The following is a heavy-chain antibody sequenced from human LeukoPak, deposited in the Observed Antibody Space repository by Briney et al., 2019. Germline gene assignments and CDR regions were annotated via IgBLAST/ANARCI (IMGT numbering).Heavy chain of an antibody. CDR2: INHSGST. J-gene: IGHJ4*02. V-gene: IGHV4-34*01. CDR3: ARGPKFNYYGSGSHLYY. D-gene: IGHD3-10*01. CDR1: GGSFSGYY. Sequence: PSETLSLTCAVYGGSFSGYYWSWIRQPPGKGLEWIGEINHSGSTNYNPSLKSRVTISVDTSKNQFSLKLSSVTAADTAVYYCARGPKFNYYGSGSHLYYWGQGTLVTVSS.